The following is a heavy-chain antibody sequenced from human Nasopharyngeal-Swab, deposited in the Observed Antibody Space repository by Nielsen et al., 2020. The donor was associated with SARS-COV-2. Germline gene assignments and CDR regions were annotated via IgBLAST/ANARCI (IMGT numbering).Heavy chain of an antibody. Sequence: GESLKISCAASGFTFSSYWMHWVRQAPGKGLVWVSRINSDGSSTSYADSVKGRFTISRDNAKNTLYLQMNSLRAKDTAVYYCARRATAVDYWGQGTLVTVSS. D-gene: IGHD2-21*02. CDR2: INSDGSST. V-gene: IGHV3-74*01. J-gene: IGHJ4*02. CDR3: ARRATAVDY. CDR1: GFTFSSYW.